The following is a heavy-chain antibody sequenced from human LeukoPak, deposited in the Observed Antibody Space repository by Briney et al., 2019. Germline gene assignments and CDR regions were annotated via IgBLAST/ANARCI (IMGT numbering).Heavy chain of an antibody. CDR1: GGSISSSSYY. Sequence: SETLSLTCTVSGGSISSSSYYWGWIRQPPGKGLEWIGSIYYSGSTYYNPSLKSRVTISVDTSKNQFSLKLSSVTAADTAVYYCAKDSQYYYDSSGYFDYWGQGTLVTVSS. J-gene: IGHJ4*02. CDR2: IYYSGST. CDR3: AKDSQYYYDSSGYFDY. V-gene: IGHV4-39*07. D-gene: IGHD3-22*01.